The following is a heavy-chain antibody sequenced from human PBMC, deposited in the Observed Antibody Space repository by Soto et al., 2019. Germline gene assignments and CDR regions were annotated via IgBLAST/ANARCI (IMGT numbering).Heavy chain of an antibody. J-gene: IGHJ4*02. V-gene: IGHV4-4*07. CDR3: VRDPGDY. CDR2: IYSSGSTND. Sequence: QVQLQESGPGLVKPSETLSLTCTVSRDSISSYYWSWIRQPAGKGLEWIGHIYSSGSTNDNYNPSLKSRVTMSVDTSTNQFSLKLSSVTAADTAVYYCVRDPGDYWGQGTLVTVSS. CDR1: RDSISSYY.